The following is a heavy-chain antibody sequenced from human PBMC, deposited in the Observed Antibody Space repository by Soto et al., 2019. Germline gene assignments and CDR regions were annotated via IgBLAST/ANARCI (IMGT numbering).Heavy chain of an antibody. CDR3: ARGAFWSGLRSLGWFDP. D-gene: IGHD3-3*01. J-gene: IGHJ5*02. CDR1: GYTFTSYD. CDR2: MNPNSGNT. V-gene: IGHV1-8*01. Sequence: ASVKVSCNASGYTFTSYDINWVRQATGQGLEWMGWMNPNSGNTGNAQKFQGRVAMTRNTSINTAYMELSSLTSEDTAVYYCARGAFWSGLRSLGWFDPWGHRPLVTVSS.